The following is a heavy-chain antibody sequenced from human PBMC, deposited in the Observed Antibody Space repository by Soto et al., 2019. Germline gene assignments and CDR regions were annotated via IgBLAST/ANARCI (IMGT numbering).Heavy chain of an antibody. D-gene: IGHD6-13*01. Sequence: EVQLVESGGGLVQPGRSLRLSCAASGFTFDDYAMHWVRQAPGKGLEWGSGISWNSGSIGYADSVKCRFIISRDNAKNSLYLQMNSLRAEDTALYYCAKDGDSSLNSIPYYFDYWGQGTLVTVSS. J-gene: IGHJ4*02. V-gene: IGHV3-9*01. CDR1: GFTFDDYA. CDR2: ISWNSGSI. CDR3: AKDGDSSLNSIPYYFDY.